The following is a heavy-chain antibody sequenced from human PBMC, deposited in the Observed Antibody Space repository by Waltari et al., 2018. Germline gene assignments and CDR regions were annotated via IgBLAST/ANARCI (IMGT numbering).Heavy chain of an antibody. CDR3: AREPGQPTYYYGMDG. V-gene: IGHV1-69*01. CDR1: GGTFSSYA. CDR2: IIPIFGTA. Sequence: QVQLVQSGDEVKKPGSSVKVSCKASGGTFSSYAISWVRQDTGQGLEWMGGIIPIFGTANYAQKFQGRVTITADETTSTAYMERISLRAEDTAVYYCAREPGQPTYYYGMDGWGQGTTVTVSS. J-gene: IGHJ6*02.